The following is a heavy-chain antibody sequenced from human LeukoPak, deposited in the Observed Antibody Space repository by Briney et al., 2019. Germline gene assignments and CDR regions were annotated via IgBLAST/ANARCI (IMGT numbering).Heavy chain of an antibody. J-gene: IGHJ6*02. CDR2: ISSRSSYI. CDR3: ARDISGADLLSNYYGMDV. Sequence: GGSLRLSCAVSGFTFSSYSMNWVRQAPGKGLEWVSSISSRSSYIYYADSVKGRFTISRDNAKNSLYLQMNSLRAEDTAVYYCARDISGADLLSNYYGMDVWGQGTTVTVSS. CDR1: GFTFSSYS. V-gene: IGHV3-21*01.